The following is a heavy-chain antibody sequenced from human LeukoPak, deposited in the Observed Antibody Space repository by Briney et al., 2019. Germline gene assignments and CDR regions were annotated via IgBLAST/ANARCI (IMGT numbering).Heavy chain of an antibody. CDR3: ARDRGDLHRDYAFDM. CDR1: GYIFTDHY. J-gene: IGHJ3*02. D-gene: IGHD3-10*01. CDR2: INPSGGNT. Sequence: GAAKDSCKASGYIFTDHYLHWVRPAPGQGVGWMGIINPSGGNTGYKQRFQGRITRSRDMSTSTVYMELRSLSSDDTALYSCARDRGDLHRDYAFDMWGQGTVVTVSS. V-gene: IGHV1-46*01.